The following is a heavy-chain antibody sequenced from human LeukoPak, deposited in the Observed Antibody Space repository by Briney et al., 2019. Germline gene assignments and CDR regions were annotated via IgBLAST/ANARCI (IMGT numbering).Heavy chain of an antibody. CDR3: VKDLSYESSGSVLEY. V-gene: IGHV3-43*01. J-gene: IGHJ4*02. CDR2: VNWHGTA. D-gene: IGHD3-22*01. CDR1: GFTFEDYT. Sequence: PGGSLRLSCVASGFTFEDYTMHWVRRAPGRTLEWVSLVNWHGTAYYTDSVKGRFTISRDNSKNSLFLQMENLRSEDTAFYYCVKDLSYESSGSVLEYWGQGTLVTVSS.